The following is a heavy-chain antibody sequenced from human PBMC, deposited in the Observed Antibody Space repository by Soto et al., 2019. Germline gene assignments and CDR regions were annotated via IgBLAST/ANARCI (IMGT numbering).Heavy chain of an antibody. J-gene: IGHJ4*02. CDR2: ISSTGSYA. CDR3: ARDSSITPRPLDY. V-gene: IGHV3-11*06. CDR1: GFTFRDYY. D-gene: IGHD6-6*01. Sequence: PGGSLRLSCAASGFTFRDYYMGWIRQAPGKGLEWVSYISSTGSYAKYADSVKGRFTISRDNAKNSLYLQMNSLRAEDTAVYYCARDSSITPRPLDYWGQGTPVTVSS.